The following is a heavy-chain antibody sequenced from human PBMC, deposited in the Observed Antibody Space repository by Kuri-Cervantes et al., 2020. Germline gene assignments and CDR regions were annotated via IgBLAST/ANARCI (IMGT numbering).Heavy chain of an antibody. Sequence: GESLKISCAASGFTFDDYAMHWVRQAPGKGLEWVSLISRDGGSTYYADSVKGRFTISRDNSKNSLYLQMNSLRAEDTALYYCAKDSYGDLDYWGQGTLVTVSS. D-gene: IGHD4-17*01. CDR2: ISRDGGST. CDR3: AKDSYGDLDY. J-gene: IGHJ4*02. V-gene: IGHV3-43D*04. CDR1: GFTFDDYA.